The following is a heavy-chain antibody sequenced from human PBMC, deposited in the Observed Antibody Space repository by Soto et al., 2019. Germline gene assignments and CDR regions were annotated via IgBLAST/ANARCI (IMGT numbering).Heavy chain of an antibody. D-gene: IGHD5-18*01. J-gene: IGHJ5*02. V-gene: IGHV3-30*03. CDR2: ISYDGSNK. Sequence: GGSLRLSCAASGFTFSSYGMHWVRQAPGKGLEWVAVISYDGSNKYYADSVKGRFTISRDNSKNTLYLQMNSLKTEDTAVYYCTRDVDTAEINWFDPWGQGTLVTVSS. CDR3: TRDVDTAEINWFDP. CDR1: GFTFSSYG.